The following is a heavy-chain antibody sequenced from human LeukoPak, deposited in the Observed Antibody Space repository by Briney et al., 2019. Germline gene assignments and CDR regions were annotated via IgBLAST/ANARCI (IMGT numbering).Heavy chain of an antibody. CDR3: AREGDYYGSGSYYNVWFDP. J-gene: IGHJ5*02. D-gene: IGHD3-10*01. CDR1: GGTFSSYA. V-gene: IGHV1-69*13. CDR2: IIPIFGIA. Sequence: GASVKVSCKASGGTFSSYAISWVRQAPGQGLEWMGGIIPIFGIANYAQKFQGRVTITADESTSTAYMELSSLRSEDTAVYYCAREGDYYGSGSYYNVWFDPWGQGTLVTVSS.